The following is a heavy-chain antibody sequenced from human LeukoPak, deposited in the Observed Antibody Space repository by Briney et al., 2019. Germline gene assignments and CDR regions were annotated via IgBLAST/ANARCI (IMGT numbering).Heavy chain of an antibody. V-gene: IGHV4-59*12. CDR2: VYYTGST. J-gene: IGHJ6*03. Sequence: PSETLSLTCTVSGGSISTYYWSWIRQTPGKGLEWIGYVYYTGSTNSNPSLKSRVTISVDTSKNQFSLKLSSVTAADTAVYYCASLFNVRYYYYYMDVWGKGTTVTVSS. CDR3: ASLFNVRYYYYYMDV. D-gene: IGHD3-16*02. CDR1: GGSISTYY.